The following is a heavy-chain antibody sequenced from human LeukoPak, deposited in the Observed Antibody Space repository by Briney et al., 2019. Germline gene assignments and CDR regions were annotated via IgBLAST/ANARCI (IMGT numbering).Heavy chain of an antibody. V-gene: IGHV1-69*04. Sequence: ILSIANYPQKFQGRFTIPADKSTSTAYMELSSLTSEGTAVYYCARDIVVVPAAMSGGLLDYWGQGTLVTVSS. CDR2: ILSIA. J-gene: IGHJ4*02. D-gene: IGHD2-2*01. CDR3: ARDIVVVPAAMSGGLLDY.